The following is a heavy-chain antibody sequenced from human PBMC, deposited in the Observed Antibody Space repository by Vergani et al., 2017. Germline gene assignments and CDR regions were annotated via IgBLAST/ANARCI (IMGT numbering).Heavy chain of an antibody. CDR3: ASGGSYLWACDI. V-gene: IGHV1-69*01. Sequence: QVQLVQSGAEVKKPGSSVKVSCKASGGPFSSYDISWVRQAPGQGLEWMGGFIPIFGTANYAQKFQGRVTITADESTSTAYMELRSLRSEYTAVYYCASGGSYLWACDIWGQGTMVTVSS. CDR1: GGPFSSYD. D-gene: IGHD1-26*01. J-gene: IGHJ3*02. CDR2: FIPIFGTA.